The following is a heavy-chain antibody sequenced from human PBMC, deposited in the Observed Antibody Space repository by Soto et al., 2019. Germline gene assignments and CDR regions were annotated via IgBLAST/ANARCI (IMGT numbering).Heavy chain of an antibody. Sequence: SDTLSLSCPFSGDSISTYDYYWSWFRQPPGECLQWIGYIYYSGTTYYNPSLKSRVTLSMDTSKNQFSLRLSSVTAADTAVYYCARGIGVFDSWGQGTLVTV. V-gene: IGHV4-30-4*02. J-gene: IGHJ4*02. CDR3: ARGIGVFDS. CDR2: IYYSGTT. CDR1: GDSISTYDYY. D-gene: IGHD3-10*01.